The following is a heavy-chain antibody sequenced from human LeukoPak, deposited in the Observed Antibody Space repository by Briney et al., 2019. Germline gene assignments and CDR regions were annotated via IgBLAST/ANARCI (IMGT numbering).Heavy chain of an antibody. Sequence: SETLSLTCAVYGGSFSGYYWSWIRQPPGKGLEWIGEINHSGSTNYDPSLKSRVTISVDTSKNQFSLKLSSVTAADTAVYYCAISSDYGDYGDAFDIWGQGTMVTVSS. D-gene: IGHD4-17*01. J-gene: IGHJ3*02. CDR3: AISSDYGDYGDAFDI. CDR1: GGSFSGYY. CDR2: INHSGST. V-gene: IGHV4-34*01.